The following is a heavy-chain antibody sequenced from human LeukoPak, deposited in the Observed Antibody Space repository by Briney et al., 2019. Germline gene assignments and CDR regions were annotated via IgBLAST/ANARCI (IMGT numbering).Heavy chain of an antibody. CDR1: GYTFTSYA. J-gene: IGHJ4*02. V-gene: IGHV1-3*01. CDR2: INAGNGNT. Sequence: GASVKVSCKASGYTFTSYAMHWVRQAPGQRLEWMGWINAGNGNTKYSQKFQGRVTITRDTSASTAYMELSSLRSEDTAVYYCARDQRIGTYYFDYWGQGPLVTVSS. D-gene: IGHD2-15*01. CDR3: ARDQRIGTYYFDY.